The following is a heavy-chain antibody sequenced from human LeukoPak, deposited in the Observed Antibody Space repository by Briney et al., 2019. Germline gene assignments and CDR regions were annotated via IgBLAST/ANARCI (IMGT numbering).Heavy chain of an antibody. CDR1: GFTFSSYA. CDR3: ARDLDY. V-gene: IGHV3-30-3*01. Sequence: GGSLRLSCAASGFTFSSYAMHWVSQAPGKGLEWVAVISYDGSNKYYADSVKGRFTISRDNSKNTQYLQMNSLRAEDTAVYYCARDLDYWGQGTLVTVSS. J-gene: IGHJ4*02. CDR2: ISYDGSNK.